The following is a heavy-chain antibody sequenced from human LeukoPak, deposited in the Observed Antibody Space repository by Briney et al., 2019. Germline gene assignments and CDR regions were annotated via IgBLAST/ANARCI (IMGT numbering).Heavy chain of an antibody. CDR2: ISSSGSTI. J-gene: IGHJ6*03. V-gene: IGHV3-48*03. Sequence: GGSLRLSCAASGFTFSSYEMNWVRQAPGKGLEWVSYISSSGSTIYYADSVKGRFTISRDNAKNSLYLQMNSLRAEDTAVYYCARPMVRGVTNYYMDVWGKGTTVTISS. CDR3: ARPMVRGVTNYYMDV. CDR1: GFTFSSYE. D-gene: IGHD3-10*01.